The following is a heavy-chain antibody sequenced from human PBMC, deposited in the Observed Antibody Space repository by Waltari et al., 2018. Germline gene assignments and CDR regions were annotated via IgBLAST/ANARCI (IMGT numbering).Heavy chain of an antibody. CDR1: GFTFSNYA. CDR2: VSSSGT. V-gene: IGHV3-23*01. J-gene: IGHJ4*02. CDR3: AKAALDYYGSGAYFDH. D-gene: IGHD3-10*01. Sequence: EVQLLQSGGGLVQPGGSLRLSCAASGFTFSNYAMAWVRQTPGKGLEWGSGVSSSGTDYADSVKGRLTLSRDNSKDTRDLQMNSLRADDTAVYYCAKAALDYYGSGAYFDHWGQGALVTVSS.